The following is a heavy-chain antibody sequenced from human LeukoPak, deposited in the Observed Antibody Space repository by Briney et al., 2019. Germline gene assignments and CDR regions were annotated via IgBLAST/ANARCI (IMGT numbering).Heavy chain of an antibody. CDR3: AKSVGGRPAAIEPNFDY. CDR1: GFTFSSYA. Sequence: PGRSLRLSCAASGFTFSSYAMSWVRQAPGKGLEWVSAISGSGGSTYYADSVKGRFTISRDNSKNTLYLQMNSLRAEDTAVYYCAKSVGGRPAAIEPNFDYWGQGTLVTVPS. J-gene: IGHJ4*02. CDR2: ISGSGGST. V-gene: IGHV3-23*01. D-gene: IGHD2-2*01.